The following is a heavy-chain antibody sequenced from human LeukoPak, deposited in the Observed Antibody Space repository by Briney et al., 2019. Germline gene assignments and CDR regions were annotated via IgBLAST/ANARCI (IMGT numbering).Heavy chain of an antibody. Sequence: QPVRSLRLSCAASGFTFSSYGMHWVRQAPGKGLEWVAVIWYDGSNKYYADSVKGRFTISRDNSKNTLYLQMNSLRAEDTAVYYCARVDQYYYDSSGYDIWGQGTLVTVSS. CDR2: IWYDGSNK. CDR3: ARVDQYYYDSSGYDI. D-gene: IGHD3-22*01. V-gene: IGHV3-33*01. CDR1: GFTFSSYG. J-gene: IGHJ4*02.